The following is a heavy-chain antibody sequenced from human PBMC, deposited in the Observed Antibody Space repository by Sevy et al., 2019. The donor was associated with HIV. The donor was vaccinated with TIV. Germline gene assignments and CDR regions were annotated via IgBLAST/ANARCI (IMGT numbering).Heavy chain of an antibody. CDR1: GYTFTSYE. Sequence: ASVKVSCETSGYTFTSYEINWVRLVSGHGLEYMGWINPNTGKTGYVQKFQGRFTMTVDTSKTTAYMELSNLKPDDTAMYYCSRRAFNDYWGQGTLVTVSS. J-gene: IGHJ4*02. CDR3: SRRAFNDY. CDR2: INPNTGKT. V-gene: IGHV1-8*01.